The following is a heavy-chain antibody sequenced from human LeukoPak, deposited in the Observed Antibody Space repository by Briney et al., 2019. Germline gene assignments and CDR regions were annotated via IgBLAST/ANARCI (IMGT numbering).Heavy chain of an antibody. D-gene: IGHD3-10*01. J-gene: IGHJ4*02. CDR3: AGPQQWFGEQDYYFDC. CDR1: GYIFTSHG. CDR2: ISAYNGNK. Sequence: ASVKVSCKASGYIFTSHGISWVRQAPGQGLEWMGWISAYNGNKKNAQNLQGRVTMTTDTSTSTAYMELRSLRSDDTAGYYCAGPQQWFGEQDYYFDCGGQGTLVTGSS. V-gene: IGHV1-18*01.